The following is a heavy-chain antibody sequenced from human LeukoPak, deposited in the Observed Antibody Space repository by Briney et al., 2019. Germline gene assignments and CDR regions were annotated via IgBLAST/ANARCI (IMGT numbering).Heavy chain of an antibody. CDR3: AREATPDPRDSWFDP. Sequence: GGSLRLSCAASGFTFSSYSMNWVRQAPGKGLEWVSSISSSSSYIYYADSVKGRFTISRDNAKNSLYLQMNSLRAEDTAVYYCAREATPDPRDSWFDPWGQGTLVTVFS. V-gene: IGHV3-21*01. CDR1: GFTFSSYS. CDR2: ISSSSSYI. J-gene: IGHJ5*02.